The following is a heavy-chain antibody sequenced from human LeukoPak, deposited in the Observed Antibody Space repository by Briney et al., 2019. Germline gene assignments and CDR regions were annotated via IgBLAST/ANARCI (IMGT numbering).Heavy chain of an antibody. CDR1: GGSLSGYY. J-gene: IGHJ4*02. V-gene: IGHV4-59*01. D-gene: IGHD3-22*01. CDR3: ARYYSSGYTYYFDS. Sequence: SETLSLTCTVSGGSLSGYYWSWLRQSPGKGLELIGYIHYSGNTIYNPSLKSRVTISVDTSNNQFSLNLRSVTAADTAVYYCARYYSSGYTYYFDSWGQGTLVTVSS. CDR2: IHYSGNT.